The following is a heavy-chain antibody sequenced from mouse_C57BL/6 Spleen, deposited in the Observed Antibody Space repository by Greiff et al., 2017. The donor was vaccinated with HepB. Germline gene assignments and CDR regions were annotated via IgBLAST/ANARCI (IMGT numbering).Heavy chain of an antibody. CDR2: INPNYGTT. CDR1: GYSFTDYN. D-gene: IGHD1-1*01. CDR3: ARGGYYGSRKNWYFDV. Sequence: LVESGPELVKPGASVKISCKASGYSFTDYNMNWVKQSNGKSLEWIGVINPNYGTTSYNQKFKGKATLTVDQSSSTAYMQLNSLTSEDSAVYYCARGGYYGSRKNWYFDVWGTGTTVTVSS. V-gene: IGHV1-39*01. J-gene: IGHJ1*03.